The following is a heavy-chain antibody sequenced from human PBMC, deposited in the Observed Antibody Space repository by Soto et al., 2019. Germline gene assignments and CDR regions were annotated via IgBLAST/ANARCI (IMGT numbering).Heavy chain of an antibody. J-gene: IGHJ6*02. CDR1: GFTFSSYG. Sequence: GGSLRLSCAASGFTFSSYGMHWVRQAPGKGLEWVAVISYDGSNKYYADSVKGRFTISRDNSKNTLYLQMNSLRAEDTAVYYCARELFIRGTTKKLYYYYGMDVWGQGTTVTVSS. V-gene: IGHV3-30*03. CDR2: ISYDGSNK. D-gene: IGHD3-16*02. CDR3: ARELFIRGTTKKLYYYYGMDV.